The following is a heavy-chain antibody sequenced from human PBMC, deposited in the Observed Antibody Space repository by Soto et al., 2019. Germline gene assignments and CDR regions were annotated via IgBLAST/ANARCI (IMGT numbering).Heavy chain of an antibody. CDR3: AKGWSVAATENWFDP. Sequence: GGSLRLSXAASGFTFSSYAMSWVRQAPGKGLEWVSAISGSGGSTYYADSVKGRFTISRDNSKNTLYLQMNSLRAEDTAVYYCAKGWSVAATENWFDPWGQGTLVTVSS. CDR1: GFTFSSYA. V-gene: IGHV3-23*01. J-gene: IGHJ5*02. CDR2: ISGSGGST. D-gene: IGHD2-15*01.